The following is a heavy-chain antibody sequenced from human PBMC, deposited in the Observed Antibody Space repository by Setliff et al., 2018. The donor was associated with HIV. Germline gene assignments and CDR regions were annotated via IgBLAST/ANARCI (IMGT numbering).Heavy chain of an antibody. D-gene: IGHD6-13*01. J-gene: IGHJ6*03. V-gene: IGHV3-15*01. CDR2: IKSKTNGGTT. CDR3: TTDKGIEYSSSWYGTYYYYYYMDV. CDR1: GFNFSSAW. Sequence: PGGSLRLSCAASGFNFSSAWMSWVRQAPGKGLEWVGRIKSKTNGGTTDYAAPVKGRFTISRDDSKNTQYLQMNSLKTEDTAVYYCTTDKGIEYSSSWYGTYYYYYYMDVWGKGTTVTVSS.